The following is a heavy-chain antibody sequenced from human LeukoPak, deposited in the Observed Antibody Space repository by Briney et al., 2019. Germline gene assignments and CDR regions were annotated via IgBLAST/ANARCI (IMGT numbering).Heavy chain of an antibody. CDR1: GFTFSSYE. Sequence: GGSLRLSCAASGFTFSSYEMNWVRQAPGKGLEWVANIKQDGSEKYYVDSVKGRFTISRDNAKNSLYLQMNSLRAEDTAVYYCASRTTLGYWGQGTLVTVSS. CDR3: ASRTTLGY. CDR2: IKQDGSEK. J-gene: IGHJ4*02. V-gene: IGHV3-7*01. D-gene: IGHD1-1*01.